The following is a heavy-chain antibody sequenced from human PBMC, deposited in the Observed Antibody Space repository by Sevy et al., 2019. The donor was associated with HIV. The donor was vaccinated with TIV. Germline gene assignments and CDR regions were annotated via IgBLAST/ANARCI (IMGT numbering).Heavy chain of an antibody. D-gene: IGHD3-16*01. CDR1: EFSITSYW. J-gene: IGHJ4*02. V-gene: IGHV3-74*01. CDR2: KNGDGTVT. CDR3: VKDFGGPTDY. Sequence: GGSLRLSCAGSEFSITSYWMHWVRQAPGKGRVWVSRKNGDGTVTNHADSVRGRFTISRDNAKNTLYLQMNSLRVEDTAVYYCVKDFGGPTDYWGQGTLVTVSS.